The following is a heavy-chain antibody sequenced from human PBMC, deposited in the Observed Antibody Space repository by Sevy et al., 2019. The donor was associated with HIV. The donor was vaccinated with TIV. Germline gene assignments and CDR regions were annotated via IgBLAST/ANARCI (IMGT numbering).Heavy chain of an antibody. J-gene: IGHJ5*02. V-gene: IGHV1-69*13. Sequence: ASVKVSCKASGGTFSSYAISWVRQAPGQGLEWMGRIIPIFGTANYAQKFQGRVTITADESTSTAYMELSSLRSEDTAVYYCARDHPLRVRGGDRHLDPWGQGTLVTVSS. CDR2: IIPIFGTA. CDR3: ARDHPLRVRGGDRHLDP. CDR1: GGTFSSYA. D-gene: IGHD3-10*01.